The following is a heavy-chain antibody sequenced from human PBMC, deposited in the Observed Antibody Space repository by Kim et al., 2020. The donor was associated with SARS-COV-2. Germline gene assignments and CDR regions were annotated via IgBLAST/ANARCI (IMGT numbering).Heavy chain of an antibody. CDR1: GYAFITSH. J-gene: IGHJ4*02. D-gene: IGHD1-1*01. CDR2: FTPSGGNT. Sequence: ASVKVSCEASGYAFITSHIHWVRQVPGQGLEWMGMFTPSGGNTAFAQRFQGRVTMAGDTSTSTAYMELSSLRSEDTAVYYCGRDLHNSWCIDHWGQGTLVTVSS. V-gene: IGHV1-46*01. CDR3: GRDLHNSWCIDH.